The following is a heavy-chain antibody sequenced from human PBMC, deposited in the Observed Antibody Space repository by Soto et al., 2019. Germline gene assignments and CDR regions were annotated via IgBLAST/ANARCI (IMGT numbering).Heavy chain of an antibody. CDR1: GFTFSDFG. D-gene: IGHD2-8*01. Sequence: QVQLVESGGGVVQPGRSLRLSCAVSGFTFSDFGMHWVRQAPGKGLEWVALIWYHGGNEEYADSVKGRFSISRDNSKNTLYLQMDSMRAEDTAVYYCARRGCVKGVCYNSYDMWGQGTMVTVSS. V-gene: IGHV3-33*03. J-gene: IGHJ3*02. CDR2: IWYHGGNE. CDR3: ARRGCVKGVCYNSYDM.